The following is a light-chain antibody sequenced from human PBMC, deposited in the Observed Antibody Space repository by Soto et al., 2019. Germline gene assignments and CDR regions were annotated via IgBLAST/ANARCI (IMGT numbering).Light chain of an antibody. Sequence: QSALTQPPSASGSPGQSVTISCTGTSSDVGGYNYVSWYQQHPGKAPKVIIYEVTKRPSGVPDRFSGSKSGNTASLTVSGLQAEDEADYYCTSYAGSNNLGVFGTGTKLTAL. CDR3: TSYAGSNNLGV. J-gene: IGLJ1*01. V-gene: IGLV2-8*01. CDR2: EVT. CDR1: SSDVGGYNY.